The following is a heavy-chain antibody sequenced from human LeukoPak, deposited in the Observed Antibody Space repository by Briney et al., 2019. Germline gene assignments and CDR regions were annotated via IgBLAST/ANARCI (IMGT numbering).Heavy chain of an antibody. D-gene: IGHD3-16*01. CDR1: GFTFSSYW. Sequence: GSLRLSCAASGFTFSSYWMSWVRQAQGKGLEWVANIKQDGSEKYYVDSVKGRFPISRDNAKNSLYLQMNSLRAEDTAVYYCAREGGCYALDYWGQGTLVTVSS. CDR3: AREGGCYALDY. J-gene: IGHJ4*02. V-gene: IGHV3-7*01. CDR2: IKQDGSEK.